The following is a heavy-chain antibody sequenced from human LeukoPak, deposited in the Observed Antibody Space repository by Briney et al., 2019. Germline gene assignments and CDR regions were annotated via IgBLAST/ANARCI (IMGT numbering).Heavy chain of an antibody. D-gene: IGHD3-9*01. Sequence: GGSLRLSCVASGFTFTNYAMSWVRQAPGKGLEWVSAITGSDGTSHYADSVKGRFTISRDNSKNTLYLQVNSLRAEDTAVYYRAKWGDYDILTGYYVPDYWGQGTLVTVSS. CDR1: GFTFTNYA. V-gene: IGHV3-23*01. CDR3: AKWGDYDILTGYYVPDY. J-gene: IGHJ4*02. CDR2: ITGSDGTS.